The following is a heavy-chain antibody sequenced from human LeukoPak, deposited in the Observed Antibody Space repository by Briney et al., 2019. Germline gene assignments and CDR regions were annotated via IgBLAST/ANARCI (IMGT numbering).Heavy chain of an antibody. CDR3: GRIDSGGHGYFDL. Sequence: SETLSLTCTVSGGSISGYYWSWIRQPPGKGLEWIGYIYYSGSTNYNPSLKIRVTISVDSSKNQFSLKLSSVTAADTAVYYCGRIDSGGHGYFDLWGRGALVTVSS. V-gene: IGHV4-59*08. CDR1: GGSISGYY. J-gene: IGHJ2*01. CDR2: IYYSGST. D-gene: IGHD2-15*01.